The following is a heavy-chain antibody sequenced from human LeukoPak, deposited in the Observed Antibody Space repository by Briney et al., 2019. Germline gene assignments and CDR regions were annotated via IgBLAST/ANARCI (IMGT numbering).Heavy chain of an antibody. CDR1: GFTFSSYS. CDR2: ISSSSNYI. J-gene: IGHJ4*02. D-gene: IGHD5-12*01. CDR3: ARRGLRSPFDY. Sequence: GGSLRLSCAASGFTFSSYSMNWVRQAPGKGLECVSSISSSSNYIYYADSLKGRFTISRDNAKNSLYLQMNSLRAEDTAVYYCARRGLRSPFDYWGQGTLVTVSS. V-gene: IGHV3-21*01.